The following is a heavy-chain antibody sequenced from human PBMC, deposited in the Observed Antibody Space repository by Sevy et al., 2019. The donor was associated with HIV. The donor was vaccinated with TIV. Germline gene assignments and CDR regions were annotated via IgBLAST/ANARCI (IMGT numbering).Heavy chain of an antibody. D-gene: IGHD3-22*01. Sequence: ASVKVSCKASGYTFTSYNINWVRQATGQGLEWMGWMNPNSGNTGYAQKFQGRVTMTRNTSISTAYMELSSLRSEDTAVYYCARASYYDSSGYYPRYGMDVWDQGTTVTVSS. V-gene: IGHV1-8*01. CDR2: MNPNSGNT. CDR1: GYTFTSYN. CDR3: ARASYYDSSGYYPRYGMDV. J-gene: IGHJ6*02.